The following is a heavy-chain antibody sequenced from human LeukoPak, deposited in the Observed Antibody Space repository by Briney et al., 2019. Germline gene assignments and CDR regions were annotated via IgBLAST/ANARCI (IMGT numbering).Heavy chain of an antibody. J-gene: IGHJ5*02. CDR2: ISDSGST. Sequence: GGSLRLSCAASGFTFSSYAMSWVRQAPGKGLEWVSTISDSGSTYYADSVKGRFTISRYNSKNTLYLQMNSLRAEDTAVYYCAKTISGYCSSTSCLNWFDPWGQGTLVTVSS. CDR1: GFTFSSYA. CDR3: AKTISGYCSSTSCLNWFDP. D-gene: IGHD2-2*03. V-gene: IGHV3-23*01.